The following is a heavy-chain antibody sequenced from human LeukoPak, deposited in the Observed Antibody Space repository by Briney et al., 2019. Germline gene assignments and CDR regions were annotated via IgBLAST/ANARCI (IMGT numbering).Heavy chain of an antibody. CDR2: MDSDGNTI. Sequence: GGSLRLSCAASGFTFSNYWVHWVRQAPGKGLVWVSRMDSDGNTIDYSDSVKGRFTISRDNAKNTLYLQVNSLRADDTAVYYCARGIWRSYGLDVWGQGTTVTVSS. D-gene: IGHD3-16*01. V-gene: IGHV3-74*01. CDR1: GFTFSNYW. CDR3: ARGIWRSYGLDV. J-gene: IGHJ6*02.